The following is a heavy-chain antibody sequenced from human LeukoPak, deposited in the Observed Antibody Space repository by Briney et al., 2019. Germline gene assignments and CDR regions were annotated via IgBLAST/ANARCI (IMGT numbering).Heavy chain of an antibody. CDR2: IRSKASGGTT. V-gene: IGHV3-49*04. Sequence: QPGGSLRLSCTASGFTFGDYAMSWVRQAPGKGLEWVGFIRSKASGGTTEYAASVKGRFTISGDDSKSIAYLQMNSLITEDTAVYYCTRGYSIDYWGQGTLVTVSS. D-gene: IGHD4-11*01. J-gene: IGHJ4*02. CDR1: GFTFGDYA. CDR3: TRGYSIDY.